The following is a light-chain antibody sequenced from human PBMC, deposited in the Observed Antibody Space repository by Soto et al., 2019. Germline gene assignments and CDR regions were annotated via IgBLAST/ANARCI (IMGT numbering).Light chain of an antibody. V-gene: IGKV3-20*01. CDR1: QSVSSSY. CDR2: GAS. Sequence: EIVFTQSPATLSLSTEERATLSCRASQSVSSSYLAWYQQKPGQAPRLLICGASSRATGIPDRFSGSESGADVTRTDSGPQAEDPVGDGSQRSGCLPNTFGQGTRLEIK. J-gene: IGKJ5*01. CDR3: QRSGCLPNT.